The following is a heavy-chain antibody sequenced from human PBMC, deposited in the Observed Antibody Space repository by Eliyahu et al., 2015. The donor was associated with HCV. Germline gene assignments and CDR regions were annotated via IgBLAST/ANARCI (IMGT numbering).Heavy chain of an antibody. CDR3: ARRGYMYGYDF. CDR2: MNPKSGNT. D-gene: IGHD5-18*01. V-gene: IGHV1-8*01. Sequence: QVQLVQSGAEVKKPGASVKVSCKASGYTFTGYDITWVRQATGQGLEWVGWMNPKSGNTGFAQKFQGRVTMTSDTSINLFYMELDSLRSEDTAVYYCARRGYMYGYDFWGQGTLVAVSS. J-gene: IGHJ4*02. CDR1: GYTFTGYD.